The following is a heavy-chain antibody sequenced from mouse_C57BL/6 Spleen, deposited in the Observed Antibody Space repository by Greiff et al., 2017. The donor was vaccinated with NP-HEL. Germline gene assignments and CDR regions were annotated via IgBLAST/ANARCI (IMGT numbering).Heavy chain of an antibody. CDR2: IWSGGST. J-gene: IGHJ3*01. Sequence: VQLQESGPGLVQPSQSLSITCTVSGFSLTSYGVHWVRQSPGKGLAWLGVIWSGGSTDYNAAFISRLSISKDNSKSQVFFKMNSLQADDTAIYYCALAYYSSAWFAYWGQGTLVTVSA. V-gene: IGHV2-2*01. D-gene: IGHD2-12*01. CDR1: GFSLTSYG. CDR3: ALAYYSSAWFAY.